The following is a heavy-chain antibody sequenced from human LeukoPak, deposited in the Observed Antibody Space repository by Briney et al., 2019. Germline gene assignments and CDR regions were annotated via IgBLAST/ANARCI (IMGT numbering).Heavy chain of an antibody. CDR1: GVSISSYY. CDR2: IYYSGST. D-gene: IGHD3-10*01. V-gene: IGHV4-59*01. CDR3: ARSLRGGYYYYGVDV. Sequence: KPSETLSLTCTVSGVSISSYYWSWIRQPPGKGLEWIGYIYYSGSTNYNPSLKSRVTISVDTSKNQFSLKLSSVTAADTAVYYCARSLRGGYYYYGVDVWGQGTTVTVSS. J-gene: IGHJ6*02.